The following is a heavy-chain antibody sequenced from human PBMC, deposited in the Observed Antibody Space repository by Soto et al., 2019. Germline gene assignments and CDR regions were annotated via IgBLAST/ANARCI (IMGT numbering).Heavy chain of an antibody. D-gene: IGHD3-22*01. V-gene: IGHV1-69*08. J-gene: IGHJ4*02. CDR2: IVPILGTP. CDR3: ARERSRYDRSGYYRPDD. CDR1: GDTFSTYS. Sequence: SVKVSCKVSGDTFSTYSISWVRQAPVQGLVWLGGIVPILGTPSYAQRFQDRVTITADKATTTAYMELSSLRSEDTAVYYCARERSRYDRSGYYRPDDWGQGTLVTVSS.